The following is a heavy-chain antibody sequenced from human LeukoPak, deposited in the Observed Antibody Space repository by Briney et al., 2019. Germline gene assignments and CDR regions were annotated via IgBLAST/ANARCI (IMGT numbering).Heavy chain of an antibody. V-gene: IGHV1-3*01. CDR1: GYTFTSYA. CDR2: INAGNGNT. CDR3: ARALWFGELLGGYYFDY. J-gene: IGHJ4*02. D-gene: IGHD3-10*01. Sequence: GASVKVSCKASGYTFTSYAMHWVRQAPGQRLEWMGWINAGNGNTKYSQKFQGRVTITRDTSASTAYMELSSLRSEDTAVYYCARALWFGELLGGYYFDYWGQGTLVTVSS.